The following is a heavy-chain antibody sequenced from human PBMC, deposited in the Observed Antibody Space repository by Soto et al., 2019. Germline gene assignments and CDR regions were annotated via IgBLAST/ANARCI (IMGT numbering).Heavy chain of an antibody. CDR3: AREKRYDYIWGSYRSDAIDI. Sequence: SETLSLTCTVSGGSISSSSYYWGWIRQPPGKGLEWIGSIYYSGSTYYNPSLKSRVTISVDTSKNQFSLKLSSVTAADTAVYYCAREKRYDYIWGSYRSDAIDIWGQGTMVTVSS. CDR2: IYYSGST. J-gene: IGHJ3*02. CDR1: GGSISSSSYY. V-gene: IGHV4-39*07. D-gene: IGHD3-16*02.